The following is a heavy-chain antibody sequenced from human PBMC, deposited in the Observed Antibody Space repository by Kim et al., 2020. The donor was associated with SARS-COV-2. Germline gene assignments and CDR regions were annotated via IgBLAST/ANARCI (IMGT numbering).Heavy chain of an antibody. CDR3: ARGGAHDIVVVVAAKRYYYYYGMDV. V-gene: IGHV1-8*01. Sequence: ASVKVSCKASGYTFTSYDINWVRQATGQGLEWMGWMNPNSGNTGYAQKFQGRVTMTRNTSISTAYMELSSLRSEDTAVYYCARGGAHDIVVVVAAKRYYYYYGMDVWGQGTTVTVSS. J-gene: IGHJ6*02. CDR2: MNPNSGNT. CDR1: GYTFTSYD. D-gene: IGHD2-15*01.